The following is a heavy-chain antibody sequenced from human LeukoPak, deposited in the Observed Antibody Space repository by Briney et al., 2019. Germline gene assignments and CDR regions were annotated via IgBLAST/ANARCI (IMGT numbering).Heavy chain of an antibody. CDR1: GGSISSSSYY. CDR3: AREYYDSSSYGVGEWFDP. V-gene: IGHV4-39*07. Sequence: SETLSLTCTVSGGSISSSSYYWGWIRQPPGKGLEWIGRVYTSGSTNYNPSLKSRVTMSVDTSKNQFSLKLSSVTAADTAVYYCAREYYDSSSYGVGEWFDPWGQGTLVTVSS. D-gene: IGHD3-22*01. J-gene: IGHJ5*02. CDR2: VYTSGST.